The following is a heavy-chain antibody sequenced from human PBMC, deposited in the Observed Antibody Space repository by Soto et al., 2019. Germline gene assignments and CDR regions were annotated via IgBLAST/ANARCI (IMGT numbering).Heavy chain of an antibody. V-gene: IGHV1-18*01. Sequence: QVQLVQSGAEVKKPGASVKVSCKASGYTFTSYGISWVRQAPGQGLEWMGWISAYNGNTNYAQKLQGRVTMTTDTSTSTAYMALRTLRSDDTAVYYSASDHHGDYSSDYWGQGTLVTVSS. J-gene: IGHJ4*02. D-gene: IGHD2-21*02. CDR3: ASDHHGDYSSDY. CDR2: ISAYNGNT. CDR1: GYTFTSYG.